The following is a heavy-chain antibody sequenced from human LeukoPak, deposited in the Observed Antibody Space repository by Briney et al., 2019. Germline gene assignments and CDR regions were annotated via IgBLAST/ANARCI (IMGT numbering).Heavy chain of an antibody. V-gene: IGHV1-2*02. CDR3: AKDNLRKLTSEYFFDY. Sequence: GASVKVSCKASGYTFTSYGISWVRQAPGQGLEWMGWINPNSGGTNYAQKFQGRVTMTRDTSISTAYMELSRLRTDDTALYYCAKDNLRKLTSEYFFDYWGQGTLVTVSS. CDR1: GYTFTSYG. CDR2: INPNSGGT. J-gene: IGHJ4*02. D-gene: IGHD1-14*01.